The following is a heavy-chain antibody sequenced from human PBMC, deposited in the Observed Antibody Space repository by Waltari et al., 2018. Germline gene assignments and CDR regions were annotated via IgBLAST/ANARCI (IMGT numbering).Heavy chain of an antibody. CDR3: ARPRTGYSSGWYGGMGFDY. CDR1: GGSFSGYY. Sequence: QVQLQQWGAGLLKPSETLSLTCAVYGGSFSGYYWSWIRQPPGKGLEWIGEINQSGSTNYSPSLKSRGTISVDTSKNQFSLKLSSVTAADTAVYYCARPRTGYSSGWYGGMGFDYWGQGTLVTVSS. D-gene: IGHD6-19*01. V-gene: IGHV4-34*01. CDR2: INQSGST. J-gene: IGHJ4*02.